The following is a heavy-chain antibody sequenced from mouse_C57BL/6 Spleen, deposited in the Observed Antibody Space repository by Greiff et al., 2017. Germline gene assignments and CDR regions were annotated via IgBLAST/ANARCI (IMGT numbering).Heavy chain of an antibody. J-gene: IGHJ4*01. D-gene: IGHD1-1*01. CDR1: GFSFNTYA. Sequence: EVQLVESGGGLVQPKGSLKLSCAASGFSFNTYAMNWVRQAPGKGLEWVARIRSKSNNYATYYADSVKDRFTISRDDSESMLYLQMNNLKTEDTAMDYCVRQGNTGRGYAMDYWGQGTSVTVAS. CDR3: VRQGNTGRGYAMDY. V-gene: IGHV10-1*01. CDR2: IRSKSNNYAT.